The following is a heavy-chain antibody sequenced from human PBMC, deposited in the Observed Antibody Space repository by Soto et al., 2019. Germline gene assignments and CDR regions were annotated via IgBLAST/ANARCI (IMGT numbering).Heavy chain of an antibody. J-gene: IGHJ3*02. Sequence: PWETLSLTCAFSVVSISSSNWWRWVRQPPGKGLEWIGEIYHSGSTNYNPYLKSRVTISVDKSKNQFSLKLSSVTAADTAVYYCARGGGSSRRHAFDIWGQGTFVNVS. CDR1: VVSISSSNW. V-gene: IGHV4-4*02. D-gene: IGHD1-26*01. CDR2: IYHSGST. CDR3: ARGGGSSRRHAFDI.